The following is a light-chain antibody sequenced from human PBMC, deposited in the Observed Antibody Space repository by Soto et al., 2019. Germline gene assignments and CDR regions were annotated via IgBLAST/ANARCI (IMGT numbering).Light chain of an antibody. J-gene: IGKJ4*01. V-gene: IGKV1-9*01. CDR1: QGISIH. CDR2: AAS. CDR3: QQLNSYPLT. Sequence: DIQLTQSPSFLSSSVGDRVTISCRASQGISIHLAWYQQKPGKAPKLLIYAASTLESGAPSRFSVSGSGTEFTLTISSLQPEDCATDYCQQLNSYPLTFGGGTKVEIK.